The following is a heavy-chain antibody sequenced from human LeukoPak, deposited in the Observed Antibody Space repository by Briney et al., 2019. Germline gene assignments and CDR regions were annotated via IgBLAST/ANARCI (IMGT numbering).Heavy chain of an antibody. V-gene: IGHV4-61*02. CDR2: IYTSEST. CDR1: GGSISSSNYY. D-gene: IGHD2-21*02. CDR3: AGAYCGGDCYSGRTFDI. J-gene: IGHJ3*02. Sequence: PSQTLSLTCSVSGGSISSSNYYWSWIRQPAGKGLEWIGRIYTSESTNYNPSLKSRVTISVDTSRNQFSLKLSSVTAADTAVYYCAGAYCGGDCYSGRTFDIWGQGTMVTVSS.